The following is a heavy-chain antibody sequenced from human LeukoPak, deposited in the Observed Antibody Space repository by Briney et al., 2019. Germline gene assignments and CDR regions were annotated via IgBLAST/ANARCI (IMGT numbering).Heavy chain of an antibody. CDR3: VKDRPTWPIDY. V-gene: IGHV3-23*01. J-gene: IGHJ4*02. CDR2: ISSGGGTT. D-gene: IGHD5-12*01. CDR1: GFTFTGYS. Sequence: SGGSLRLSCAASGFTFTGYSMTWARQAPGKGLEWVSSISSGGGTTYYADSVKGRFTISRDNSKNTLYLQMNSLRAEDTAVYYCVKDRPTWPIDYWGQGTLVTVSS.